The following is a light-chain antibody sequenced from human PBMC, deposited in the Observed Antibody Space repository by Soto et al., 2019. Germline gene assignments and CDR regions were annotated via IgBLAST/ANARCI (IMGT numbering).Light chain of an antibody. V-gene: IGLV2-11*01. CDR1: SSDVGGYNS. CDR3: QSYDNGLSHFVA. CDR2: DVI. Sequence: QSALTQPRSVSGSPGQSVTISCTGTSSDVGGYNSVSWYQQNPGKAPKVMIYDVIKRPSGVPDRFSGSKSGNTASLTISGLQAEDEADYYCQSYDNGLSHFVAFGEGTKLTVL. J-gene: IGLJ2*01.